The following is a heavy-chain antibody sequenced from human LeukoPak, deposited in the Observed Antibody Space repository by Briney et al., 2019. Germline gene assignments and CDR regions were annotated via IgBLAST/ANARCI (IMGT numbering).Heavy chain of an antibody. CDR3: ARGPYSYDSSGAFDI. J-gene: IGHJ3*02. V-gene: IGHV4-59*08. CDR2: INYSGST. D-gene: IGHD3-22*01. Sequence: SETLSLTCTVSGDSISSYYCSWIRQPPGKGLEWIGYINYSGSTNSNPSLKSRVTISVDTSKNQFSLRLSSVTAADTAVYFCARGPYSYDSSGAFDIWGQGTMVTVSS. CDR1: GDSISSYY.